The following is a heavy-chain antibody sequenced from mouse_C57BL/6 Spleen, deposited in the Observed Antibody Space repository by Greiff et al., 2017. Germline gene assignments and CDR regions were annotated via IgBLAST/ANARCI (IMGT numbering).Heavy chain of an antibody. Sequence: EVMLVESGAGLVKPGGSLKLSCAASGFTFSSYAMSWVRQTPEKRLEWVAYISSGGDYIYYADTVKGRFTISRDNARNTLYLQMSSLKSEDTAMYYCTRDPSYYGSSSGYFDVWGTGTTVTVSS. J-gene: IGHJ1*03. D-gene: IGHD1-1*01. CDR1: GFTFSSYA. CDR3: TRDPSYYGSSSGYFDV. CDR2: ISSGGDYI. V-gene: IGHV5-9-1*02.